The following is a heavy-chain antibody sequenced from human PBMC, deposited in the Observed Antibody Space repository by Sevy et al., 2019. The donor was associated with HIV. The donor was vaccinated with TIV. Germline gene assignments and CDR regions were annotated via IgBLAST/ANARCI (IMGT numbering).Heavy chain of an antibody. CDR3: AKGDTTAAGTESYFDY. J-gene: IGHJ4*02. CDR1: GFTFSNYA. Sequence: GGSLRLSCAASGFTFSNYAMSWVRQAPGKGLEWVSAITGSGGSTYYAHSVKGRFTISRDNSKNTLHLQMNSLRAEDAAVYYCAKGDTTAAGTESYFDYWGQGTLVTVSS. CDR2: ITGSGGST. D-gene: IGHD6-13*01. V-gene: IGHV3-23*01.